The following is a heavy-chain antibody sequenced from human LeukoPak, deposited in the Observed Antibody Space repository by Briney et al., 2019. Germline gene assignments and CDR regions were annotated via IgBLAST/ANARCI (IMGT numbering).Heavy chain of an antibody. J-gene: IGHJ6*04. Sequence: GGSLRLSCAASGFTFSSYEMNWVRQAPGKGLEWVSYISTSGSTIYYADSVKGRFTISRDDAKNSLYLQMNSLRAEDTAVYYCAELGITMIGGVWGKGTTVTISS. CDR3: AELGITMIGGV. CDR1: GFTFSSYE. CDR2: ISTSGSTI. V-gene: IGHV3-48*03. D-gene: IGHD3-10*02.